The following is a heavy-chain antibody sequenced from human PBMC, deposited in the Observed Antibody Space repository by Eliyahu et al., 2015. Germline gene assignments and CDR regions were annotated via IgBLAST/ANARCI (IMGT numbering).Heavy chain of an antibody. CDR3: ARVEYYYDSSGYYPRFDP. D-gene: IGHD3-22*01. CDR1: GGSLRSGXYX. J-gene: IGHJ5*02. Sequence: QVQLQESGPGLVKPSQTLSXTCIVXGGSLRSGXYXWXWIRQPAGKGLEWIGRVYTSGSTNYNPSLKSRLTISVDTSKNQFSLKLNSVTAADTAVYYCARVEYYYDSSGYYPRFDPWGQGTLVTVSS. V-gene: IGHV4-61*02. CDR2: VYTSGST.